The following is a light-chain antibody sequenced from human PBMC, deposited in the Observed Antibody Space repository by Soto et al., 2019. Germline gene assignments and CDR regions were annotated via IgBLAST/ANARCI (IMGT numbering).Light chain of an antibody. V-gene: IGKV1-33*01. J-gene: IGKJ2*01. CDR3: QQYDHPPYT. CDR2: DAS. Sequence: DIQTTQSPSSLSAAVGDRVTFTCQASQDIYKDLDWHQQKTGNTQNLLICDASNLERGVPSRFGGSGSGTGFSLSVVILEPEDGDTYWCQQYDHPPYTIGQGT. CDR1: QDIYKD.